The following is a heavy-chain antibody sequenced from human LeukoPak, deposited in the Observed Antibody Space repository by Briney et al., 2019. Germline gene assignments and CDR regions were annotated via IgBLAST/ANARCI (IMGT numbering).Heavy chain of an antibody. CDR1: GGSVSSGSYY. CDR3: ARARITMVRGGFYGMDV. J-gene: IGHJ6*04. CDR2: IYYSGST. V-gene: IGHV4-61*01. Sequence: PSETLSLTCTVSGGSVSSGSYYWSWIRQPPGKGLEWIGYIYYSGSTNYNPSLKGRVTISVDTSKNQFSLKLSSVTAADTAVYYCARARITMVRGGFYGMDVWGKGTTVTVSS. D-gene: IGHD3-10*01.